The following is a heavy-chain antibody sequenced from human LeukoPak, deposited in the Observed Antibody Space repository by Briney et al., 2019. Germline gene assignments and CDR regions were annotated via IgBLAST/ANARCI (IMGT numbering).Heavy chain of an antibody. CDR1: GFTVSNNY. J-gene: IGHJ6*03. CDR2: FYGVGST. Sequence: GGSLRLSCAASGFTVSNNYMSWVRQAPGKGLEWVSVFYGVGSTYYADSVRGRFTISRDNSKNTLYLQMNSLKTEDTAVYYCTRQNSSSSYYYYYYMDVWGKGTTVTVSS. D-gene: IGHD6-6*01. V-gene: IGHV3-53*01. CDR3: TRQNSSSSYYYYYYMDV.